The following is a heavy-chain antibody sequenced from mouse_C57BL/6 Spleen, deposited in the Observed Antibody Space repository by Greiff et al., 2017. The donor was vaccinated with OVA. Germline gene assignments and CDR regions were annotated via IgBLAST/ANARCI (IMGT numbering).Heavy chain of an antibody. V-gene: IGHV1-82*01. D-gene: IGHD1-1*01. CDR1: GYAFSSSW. J-gene: IGHJ3*01. CDR2: IYPGDGDT. CDR3: ARDYGNGLAY. Sequence: VQLQQSGPELVKPGASVKISCKASGYAFSSSWMNWVKQRPGKGLEWIGRIYPGDGDTNYNGKFKGKATLTADKSSSTAYMQLSSLTSEDSAVYFCARDYGNGLAYWGQGTLVTVSA.